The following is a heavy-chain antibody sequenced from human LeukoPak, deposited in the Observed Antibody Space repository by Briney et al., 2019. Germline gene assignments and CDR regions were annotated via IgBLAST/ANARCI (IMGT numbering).Heavy chain of an antibody. D-gene: IGHD3-10*01. J-gene: IGHJ5*02. CDR3: AKDLRFGDTYYYGSGIFDA. CDR1: GFTFSSYG. CDR2: IRYDGSNK. Sequence: GGSLRLSCAASGFTFSSYGMHWVRRAPGKGLEWVAFIRYDGSNKYYADSAKGRFTISRDNSKNTLYLQMNSLRAEDTAVYYCAKDLRFGDTYYYGSGIFDAWGQGTLVTVSS. V-gene: IGHV3-30*02.